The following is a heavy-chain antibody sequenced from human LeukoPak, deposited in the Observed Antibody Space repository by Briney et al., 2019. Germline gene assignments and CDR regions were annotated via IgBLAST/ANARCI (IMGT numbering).Heavy chain of an antibody. V-gene: IGHV5-51*01. CDR1: GYTFATYW. CDR3: ARHGGSGTYFSDY. D-gene: IGHD3-10*01. J-gene: IGHJ4*02. CDR2: IYPGDSDT. Sequence: GESLKISCKGSGYTFATYWIGWVRQMPGKGLEWMGIIYPGDSDTRYSPSFQGQVTISADKSIRTACLQWSSLKASDTAMYYCARHGGSGTYFSDYWGQGTLVTVSS.